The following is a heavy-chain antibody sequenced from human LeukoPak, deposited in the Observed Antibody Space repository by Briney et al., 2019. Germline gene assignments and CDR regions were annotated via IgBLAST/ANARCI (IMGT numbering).Heavy chain of an antibody. J-gene: IGHJ4*02. CDR2: ISSNGGSI. V-gene: IGHV3-64D*09. CDR1: GFTFSNYA. D-gene: IGHD6-19*01. CDR3: VKSGIAVSGTDY. Sequence: PGGSLRLSCSASGFTFSNYAIHWVRQAPGKGLEYVSAISSNGGSIYYADSVKGRFTISRDNSVDTLYLQMSSLRAEDTAVYYCVKSGIAVSGTDYWGQGTLVTVSS.